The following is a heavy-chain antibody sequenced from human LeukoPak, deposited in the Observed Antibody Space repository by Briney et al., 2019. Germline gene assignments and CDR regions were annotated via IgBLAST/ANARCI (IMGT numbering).Heavy chain of an antibody. CDR2: INHSGST. CDR3: ARHSAAAADY. V-gene: IGHV4-34*01. J-gene: IGHJ4*02. CDR1: GGSFSGYY. D-gene: IGHD6-13*01. Sequence: ASETLSLTCAVYGGSFSGYYWSWIRQPPGKGLEWIGEINHSGSTNYNPSLKSRVTISVDTSKNQFSLKLSSVTAADTAVYYCARHSAAAADYWGQGTLVTVSS.